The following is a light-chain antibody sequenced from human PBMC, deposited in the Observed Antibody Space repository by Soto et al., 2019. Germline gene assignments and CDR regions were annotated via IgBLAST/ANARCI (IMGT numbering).Light chain of an antibody. Sequence: DIQLTQSPSFLSASVGDRVTITCRASQGISSYLAWYQQELGKAPKLLIFAASTLQSGVPSRFSGSGYGTEFTLTISSLQPEDFEDYYCQQLNSYPFNFGPGTKVDIK. CDR1: QGISSY. J-gene: IGKJ3*01. CDR2: AAS. CDR3: QQLNSYPFN. V-gene: IGKV1-9*01.